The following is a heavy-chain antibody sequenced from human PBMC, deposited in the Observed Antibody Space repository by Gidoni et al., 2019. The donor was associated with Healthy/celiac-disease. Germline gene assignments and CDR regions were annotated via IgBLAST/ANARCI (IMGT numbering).Heavy chain of an antibody. Sequence: QVQLVESGGGVVQPGRSLSPSCPAPGFTFSSYGMHGVRQAPGKGLEWVAVIWYDGSNKYYADSVKGRFTISRDNSKNTLYLQMNSLRAEDTAVYYCAREVLYYDFWSGYYTGGFDYWGQGTLVTVSS. CDR1: GFTFSSYG. D-gene: IGHD3-3*01. J-gene: IGHJ4*02. CDR2: IWYDGSNK. CDR3: AREVLYYDFWSGYYTGGFDY. V-gene: IGHV3-33*01.